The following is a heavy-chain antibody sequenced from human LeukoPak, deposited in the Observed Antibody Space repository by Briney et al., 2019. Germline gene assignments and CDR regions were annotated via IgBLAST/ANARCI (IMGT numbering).Heavy chain of an antibody. CDR2: IENDGRSS. D-gene: IGHD6-19*01. Sequence: GGSLRLTCAASGIPFSNFWMHWVRQAPGKRLEWVSRIENDGRSSTYAASVKGRFTISRDNAKNMLYLQMNDLRVEDTAFYYCAFRSVAGRGVDNWGQGTLVTVSS. CDR3: AFRSVAGRGVDN. CDR1: GIPFSNFW. J-gene: IGHJ4*02. V-gene: IGHV3-74*01.